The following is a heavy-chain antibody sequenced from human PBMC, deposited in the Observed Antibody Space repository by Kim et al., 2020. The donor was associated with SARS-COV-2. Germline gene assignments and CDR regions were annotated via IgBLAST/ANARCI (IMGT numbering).Heavy chain of an antibody. D-gene: IGHD6-13*01. CDR3: ARDADPSTSWSLDD. CDR1: GFIVSNDF. Sequence: GGSLRLSCAAAGFIVSNDFMNWVRQAPGQGLEWVSVLYSDAGGSKTHYADSVKGRFTISRDNSKNTLYLQMNSLRVEDTAVYYCARDADPSTSWSLDDWG. V-gene: IGHV3-53*01. J-gene: IGHJ4*01. CDR2: LYSDAGGSKT.